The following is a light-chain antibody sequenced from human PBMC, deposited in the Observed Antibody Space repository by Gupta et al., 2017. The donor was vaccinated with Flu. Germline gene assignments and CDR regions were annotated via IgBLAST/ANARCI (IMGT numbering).Light chain of an antibody. CDR2: DVS. Sequence: QSVLTQPASVSGSPGQSITISCPGTSSDVGGYDSVSWYQQHPGKTPKVMIYDVSNRPSGVSNRFSGSKSGNTASLTISGLQAEDEADYYCSSYTDSNTVLFGGGTKLTVL. V-gene: IGLV2-14*01. CDR1: SSDVGGYDS. CDR3: SSYTDSNTVL. J-gene: IGLJ2*01.